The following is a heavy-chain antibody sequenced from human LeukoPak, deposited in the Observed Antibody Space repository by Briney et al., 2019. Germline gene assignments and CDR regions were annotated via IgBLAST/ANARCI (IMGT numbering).Heavy chain of an antibody. Sequence: SETLSLTCTVSGVSISSSSYYWGWIRQPPGKGLEWIGSIYYSGSTYYNPSLKSRVTISVDTSKNQFSLKLSSVTAADTAVYYCARHQVDSSSPLPGSLDYWGQGTLVIVSS. V-gene: IGHV4-39*01. CDR3: ARHQVDSSSPLPGSLDY. CDR1: GVSISSSSYY. J-gene: IGHJ4*02. CDR2: IYYSGST. D-gene: IGHD6-19*01.